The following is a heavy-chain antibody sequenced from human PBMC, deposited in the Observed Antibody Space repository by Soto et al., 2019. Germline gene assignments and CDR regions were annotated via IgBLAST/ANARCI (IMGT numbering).Heavy chain of an antibody. Sequence: EVQLVESGGGLIQPGGSLSLSCAASGFTFSSTRMNWVRQAPGKGLEWVSLIYSGGSTYYEDSVKGRFTISRDNSKNTLYLQMSSLRAEDTAVYYCATRPLLPGAPWGQGTMVTVSS. CDR3: ATRPLLPGAP. V-gene: IGHV3-53*01. CDR1: GFTFSSTR. D-gene: IGHD3-22*01. J-gene: IGHJ3*01. CDR2: IYSGGST.